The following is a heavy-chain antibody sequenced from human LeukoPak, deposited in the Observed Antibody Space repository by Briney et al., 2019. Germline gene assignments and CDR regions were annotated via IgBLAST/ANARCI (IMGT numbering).Heavy chain of an antibody. D-gene: IGHD2-21*02. CDR2: LYPSDSDT. Sequence: GESLKISCKGSRYTFLYYWLGWVRQRPGEGLEWMGSLYPSDSDTKYSPSFQGQVTISADKSGSAACLQWSSLKASDTAMYYCARWGDPAGLDPWGQGTPLTVSS. CDR1: RYTFLYYW. CDR3: ARWGDPAGLDP. J-gene: IGHJ5*02. V-gene: IGHV5-51*01.